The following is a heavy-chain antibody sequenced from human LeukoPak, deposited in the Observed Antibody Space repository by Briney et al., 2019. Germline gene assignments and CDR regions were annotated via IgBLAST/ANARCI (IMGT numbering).Heavy chain of an antibody. V-gene: IGHV3-66*01. CDR1: GFTVSSNY. CDR3: ARWGDHCSGGSCYFFFDY. J-gene: IGHJ4*02. Sequence: PGGSLRLSCAASGFTVSSNYMSWVRQAQGKGLDRVSVIYSGGSTYYADSVKGRFTISRDSSKNTLYLQMNSLRAEDTAVYYCARWGDHCSGGSCYFFFDYWGQGTLVTVSS. D-gene: IGHD2-15*01. CDR2: IYSGGST.